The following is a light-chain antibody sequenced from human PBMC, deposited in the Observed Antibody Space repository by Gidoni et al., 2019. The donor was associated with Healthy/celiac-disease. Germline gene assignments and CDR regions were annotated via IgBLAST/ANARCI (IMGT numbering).Light chain of an antibody. J-gene: IGKJ3*01. V-gene: IGKV3-11*01. CDR1: QSVSSY. CDR2: DAS. Sequence: EIVLTQSPATLSLSPGESATLSCRASQSVSSYLAWYQQKPGQAPRLLSYDASNRATGIPARFSGSGSGTDFTLTISSLEPEDFAVYYCQQRSNWPLFTFGPGTKVDIK. CDR3: QQRSNWPLFT.